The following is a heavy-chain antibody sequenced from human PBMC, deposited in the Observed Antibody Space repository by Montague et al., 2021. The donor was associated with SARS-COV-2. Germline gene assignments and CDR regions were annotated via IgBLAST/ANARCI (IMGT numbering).Heavy chain of an antibody. CDR3: ARETIVDGATVFDY. J-gene: IGHJ4*02. V-gene: IGHV4-59*01. CDR2: IYYRGNT. CDR1: GGSISSYY. D-gene: IGHD4/OR15-4a*01. Sequence: SETLSLTCSVSGGSISSYYWSWIRQPPGKGLEWIGFIYYRGNTNYNPSLKSRVTISVDPSKNQFSLKLTSVTAADTAIYFCARETIVDGATVFDYWGQGTLVTVSS.